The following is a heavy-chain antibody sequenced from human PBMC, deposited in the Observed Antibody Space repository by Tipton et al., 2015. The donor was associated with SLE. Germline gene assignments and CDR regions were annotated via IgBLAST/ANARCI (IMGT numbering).Heavy chain of an antibody. CDR2: ISYSGST. D-gene: IGHD2-8*02. Sequence: TLSLTCTVSGASLSSGGYYWSWIRQYPGKGLEWIGYISYSGSTNYNSSLKSRLTISVDTSKNQFSLKLSSVTAADTAVYYCARDVGGYNTGWFPYYFDYWGQGTLVTVSS. CDR3: ARDVGGYNTGWFPYYFDY. V-gene: IGHV4-31*03. CDR1: GASLSSGGYY. J-gene: IGHJ4*02.